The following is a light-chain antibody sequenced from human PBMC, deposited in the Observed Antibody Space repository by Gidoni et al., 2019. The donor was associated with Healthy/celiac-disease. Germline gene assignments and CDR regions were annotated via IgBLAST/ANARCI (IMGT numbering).Light chain of an antibody. CDR3: QQYGSSPLT. CDR1: QSVSSSY. J-gene: IGKJ4*01. CDR2: GAS. V-gene: IGKV3-20*01. Sequence: IVFTQSPVTLSLSPGERATLSCRASQSVSSSYLAWYQQKPGQAPRLLIYGASSRATGIPDRFSGSGSGTDFTLTISRLEPEDFAVYYCQQYGSSPLTFGGGTKVEIK.